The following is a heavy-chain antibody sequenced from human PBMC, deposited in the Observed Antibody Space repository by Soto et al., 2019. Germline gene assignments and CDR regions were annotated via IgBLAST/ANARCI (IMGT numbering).Heavy chain of an antibody. V-gene: IGHV3-23*01. CDR1: GFTFSSYS. CDR2: ISGSGQTT. D-gene: IGHD4-4*01. CDR3: AKSRGGSWTTYFFDY. J-gene: IGHJ4*02. Sequence: EVQLLESGGGSVQPGGSLILSCAASGFTFSSYSLSWLRQAPGKGLEWVSGISGSGQTTHYRDSVKGRFTISRDNFRNTLYRQVNSLRAEDTAVYFCAKSRGGSWTTYFFDYWGQGALVTVSS.